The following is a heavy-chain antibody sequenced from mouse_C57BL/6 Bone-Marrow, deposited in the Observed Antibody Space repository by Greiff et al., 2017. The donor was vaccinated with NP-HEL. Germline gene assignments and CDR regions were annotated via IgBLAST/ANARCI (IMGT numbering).Heavy chain of an antibody. CDR1: GFTFSSYA. D-gene: IGHD4-1*01. V-gene: IGHV5-4*03. J-gene: IGHJ3*01. Sequence: EVMLVESGGGLVKPGGSLKLSCAASGFTFSSYAMSWVRQTPEKRLEWVATISDGGSYTYYPDNVKGRFPISRDNAKNNLYLQMSHLKSEDTAMYYCARTGTFLAYWGQGTLVTVSA. CDR3: ARTGTFLAY. CDR2: ISDGGSYT.